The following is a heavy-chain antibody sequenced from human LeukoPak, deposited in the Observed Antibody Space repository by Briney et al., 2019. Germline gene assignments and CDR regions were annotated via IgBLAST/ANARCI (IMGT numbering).Heavy chain of an antibody. CDR2: IYYRGST. J-gene: IGHJ4*02. V-gene: IGHV4-39*01. CDR1: GGSISSSSYY. CDR3: ARHVRATVTTGVDY. D-gene: IGHD4-11*01. Sequence: SETLSLTCTVSGGSISSSSYYWGWIRQPPGKGLEWIGSIYYRGSTYYNPSLKSRVTISVDTSKNQFSLKLSSVTAADTAVYYCARHVRATVTTGVDYWGQGTLVTVSS.